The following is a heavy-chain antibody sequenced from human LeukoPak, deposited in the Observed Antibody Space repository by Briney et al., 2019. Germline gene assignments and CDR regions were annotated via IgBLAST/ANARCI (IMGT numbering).Heavy chain of an antibody. D-gene: IGHD2-2*01. CDR3: AKGLPGFVVVPAARIPLFDY. Sequence: GGSLRLSCAASGFTFSDYGMHWVRQAPGKGLEWVTVISNEGRVQYYADSVKGRFTISRDNSKNTLYLQMNSLRAEDTAVYYCAKGLPGFVVVPAARIPLFDYWAQGTLVTVSS. CDR1: GFTFSDYG. J-gene: IGHJ4*02. CDR2: ISNEGRVQ. V-gene: IGHV3-30*18.